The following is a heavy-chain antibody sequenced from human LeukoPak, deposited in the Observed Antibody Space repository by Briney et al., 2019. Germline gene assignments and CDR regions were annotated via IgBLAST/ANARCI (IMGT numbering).Heavy chain of an antibody. D-gene: IGHD1-26*01. J-gene: IGHJ4*02. CDR1: GFTFSSYE. CDR2: ISSSGSTI. CDR3: ARESGSAGDFHY. V-gene: IGHV3-48*03. Sequence: GGSLRLPCAASGFTFSSYEMNWVRQAPGKGLEWVSYISSSGSTIYYADSVKGRFTISRDNAKNSLYLQMNSLRAQDTAVYYCARESGSAGDFHYWGQGTLVTVCS.